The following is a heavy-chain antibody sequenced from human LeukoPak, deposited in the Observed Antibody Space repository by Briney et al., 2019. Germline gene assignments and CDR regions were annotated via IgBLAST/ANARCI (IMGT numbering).Heavy chain of an antibody. CDR1: GYTFTSYY. J-gene: IGHJ5*02. D-gene: IGHD3-16*01. Sequence: ASVKVSCKASGYTFTSYYMHWVRQAPGQGLEWMGIINTSGGSTSYAQKFQGRVTMTRDMSTSTVYMELSSLRSEDTAVYYCARVLGGSLFDPWGQGTLVTVSS. CDR3: ARVLGGSLFDP. CDR2: INTSGGST. V-gene: IGHV1-46*01.